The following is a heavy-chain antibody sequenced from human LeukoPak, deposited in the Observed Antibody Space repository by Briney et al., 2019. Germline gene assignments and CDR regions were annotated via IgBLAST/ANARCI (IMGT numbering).Heavy chain of an antibody. CDR3: ARDFRSQLDGYSPPYHFDY. D-gene: IGHD5-24*01. CDR1: GLSISNDW. Sequence: PGGSLRLSCAASGLSISNDWMSWVRQAPGKRLEWVSSISSSSSHIYYADSMKGRFTVSRDNAKNSLFLQMNSLRAEDTAVYYCARDFRSQLDGYSPPYHFDYWGQGALVTVSS. V-gene: IGHV3-21*01. J-gene: IGHJ4*02. CDR2: ISSSSSHI.